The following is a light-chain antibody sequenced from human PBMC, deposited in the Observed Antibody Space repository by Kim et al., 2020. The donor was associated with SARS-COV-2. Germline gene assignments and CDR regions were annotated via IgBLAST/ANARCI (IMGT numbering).Light chain of an antibody. Sequence: SASTGDRVTITCRASQGISSYVAWYQQKPGKAPKLLIYAASTVQRGVPSRFSGSGSGTDFTLTISCLQSEDFATYYCQQYYSYPYTLGQGTKLEI. CDR3: QQYYSYPYT. V-gene: IGKV1-8*01. CDR2: AAS. CDR1: QGISSY. J-gene: IGKJ2*01.